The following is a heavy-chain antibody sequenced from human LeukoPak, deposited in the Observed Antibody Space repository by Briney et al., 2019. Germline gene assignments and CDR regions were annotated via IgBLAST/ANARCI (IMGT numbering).Heavy chain of an antibody. CDR3: ARIQLDQYYYYMDV. Sequence: PSETLSLTCSVSGYSISFGYYWVWIRQPPGKGLEWIGSVYHSGSTYYNPSLTSRVTISVDTSKNQFSLKLSSVTALDTAVYYCARIQLDQYYYYMDVWGKGTTVTASS. V-gene: IGHV4-38-2*02. D-gene: IGHD1/OR15-1a*01. J-gene: IGHJ6*03. CDR1: GYSISFGYY. CDR2: VYHSGST.